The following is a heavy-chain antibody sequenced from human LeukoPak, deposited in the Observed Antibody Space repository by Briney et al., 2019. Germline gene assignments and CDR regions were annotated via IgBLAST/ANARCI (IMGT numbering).Heavy chain of an antibody. D-gene: IGHD3-3*01. V-gene: IGHV7-4-1*02. Sequence: ASVKVSCKASGYTFTSYAMNWVRQAPGQGLEWMGWINTNTGNPTYAQGFTGRFVFSLDTSVSTAYLQISSLKAEDTAVYYCARAGRYYDFWSGYYTEAYYYYYMDVWGKGTTVAVSS. CDR2: INTNTGNP. J-gene: IGHJ6*03. CDR3: ARAGRYYDFWSGYYTEAYYYYYMDV. CDR1: GYTFTSYA.